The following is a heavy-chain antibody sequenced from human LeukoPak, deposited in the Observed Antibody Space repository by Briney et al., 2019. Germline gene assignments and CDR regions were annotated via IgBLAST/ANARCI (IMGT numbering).Heavy chain of an antibody. D-gene: IGHD3-22*01. CDR3: ARVDYYDSSGHFDY. CDR2: IIPIFGTA. Sequence: ASAQVSCKASGYNFTNYALNWVRQTPGQGLEWMGGIIPIFGTANYAQKFQGRVTITTDESTSTAYMELSSLRSEDTAVYYCARVDYYDSSGHFDYWGQGTLVTVSS. V-gene: IGHV1-69*05. CDR1: GYNFTNYA. J-gene: IGHJ4*02.